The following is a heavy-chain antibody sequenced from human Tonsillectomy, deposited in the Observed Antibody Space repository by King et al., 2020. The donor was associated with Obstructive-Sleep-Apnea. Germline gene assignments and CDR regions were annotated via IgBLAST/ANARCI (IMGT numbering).Heavy chain of an antibody. J-gene: IGHJ6*02. Sequence: VQLQESGPGLVKPSQTLSLTCTVSGGSISSGGYYWSWIRQHPGKGLEWIGYIYYSGSTYYNPSLKSRVTISVDTSKNQFSLKLSSVTAADTAVYYWARDHAVDTAMVGPLIYYYYGMDVWGQGTTVTVSS. CDR1: GGSISSGGYY. V-gene: IGHV4-31*03. CDR3: ARDHAVDTAMVGPLIYYYYGMDV. CDR2: IYYSGST. D-gene: IGHD5-18*01.